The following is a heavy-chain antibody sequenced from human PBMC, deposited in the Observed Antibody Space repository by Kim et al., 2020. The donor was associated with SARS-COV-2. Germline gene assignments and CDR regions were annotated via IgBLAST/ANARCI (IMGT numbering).Heavy chain of an antibody. CDR2: VR. J-gene: IGHJ4*02. Sequence: VRRYSPTLKSRLTLTKDTSKNQVVLTMTNMDPVDTATYCCAHRRPFGFDYWGQGTLVTVSS. V-gene: IGHV2-5*01. D-gene: IGHD3-10*01. CDR3: AHRRPFGFDY.